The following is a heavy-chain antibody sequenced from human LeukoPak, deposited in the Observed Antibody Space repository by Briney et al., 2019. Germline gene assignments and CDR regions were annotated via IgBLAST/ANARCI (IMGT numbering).Heavy chain of an antibody. V-gene: IGHV3-48*03. CDR3: AKVSPALS. J-gene: IGHJ5*02. CDR1: GFTFSSYE. Sequence: PGGSLRLSCAASGFTFSSYEMNWVRQAPGKGLEWVSYISSSGSTIYYADSVKGRFTISRDNSKNTLYLQMDSLRAEDTAVYYCAKVSPALSWGQGTLVTVSS. D-gene: IGHD2-15*01. CDR2: ISSSGSTI.